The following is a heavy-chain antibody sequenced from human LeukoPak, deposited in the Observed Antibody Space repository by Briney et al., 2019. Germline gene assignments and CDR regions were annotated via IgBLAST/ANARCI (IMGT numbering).Heavy chain of an antibody. CDR3: ARRSEEYFDY. V-gene: IGHV3-30-3*01. CDR2: ISYDGSNK. CDR1: GFAFSSYA. J-gene: IGHJ4*02. Sequence: GGSLRLSCAASGFAFSSYAMHWVRQAPGKGLEWVAVISYDGSNKYYADSVKGRFTISRDNSKNTLYLQMNSLRAEDTAVYYCARRSEEYFDYWGQGTLVTVSS.